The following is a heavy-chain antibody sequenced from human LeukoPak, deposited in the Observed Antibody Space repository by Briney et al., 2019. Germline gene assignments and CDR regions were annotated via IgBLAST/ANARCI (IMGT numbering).Heavy chain of an antibody. CDR3: ARARTTVTTPPHIDY. CDR1: GGSFSGYY. Sequence: PSETLSLTCAVYGGSFSGYYWSWIRQPHGKGLEWIGEINHSGSTNYNPSLKIRVTISVDTSKNQFSLKLSSVTAADTAVYYCARARTTVTTPPHIDYWGQGTLVTVSS. D-gene: IGHD4-17*01. CDR2: INHSGST. V-gene: IGHV4-34*01. J-gene: IGHJ4*02.